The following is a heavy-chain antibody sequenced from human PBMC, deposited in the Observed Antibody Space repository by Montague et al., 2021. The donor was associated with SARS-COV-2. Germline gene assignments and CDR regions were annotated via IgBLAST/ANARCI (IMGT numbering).Heavy chain of an antibody. D-gene: IGHD3-3*01. Sequence: SLRLSCAASGFTFSSYSMNWVRQAPGKGLEWVSSISSSSSYIYYADSVKGRFTISRDNAKNSLYLQMNSLRAEDTAVYYCARERLENTILGGYYYYGMDVWGQGTTVTVSS. V-gene: IGHV3-21*01. CDR1: GFTFSSYS. CDR3: ARERLENTILGGYYYYGMDV. J-gene: IGHJ6*02. CDR2: ISSSSSYI.